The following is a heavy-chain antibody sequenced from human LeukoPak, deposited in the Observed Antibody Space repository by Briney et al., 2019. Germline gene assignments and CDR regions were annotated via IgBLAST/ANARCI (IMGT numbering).Heavy chain of an antibody. CDR1: GFTFSSYG. Sequence: GGSLRLSCAASGFTFSSYGMYWVRQAPGKGLEWVAVISYDGSNKYYADSVKGRFTISRDNSKNTLYLQMNSLRAEDTAVYYCAKDYLAMDTYGMDVWGQGTTVTVSS. CDR3: AKDYLAMDTYGMDV. D-gene: IGHD5-18*01. J-gene: IGHJ6*02. V-gene: IGHV3-30*18. CDR2: ISYDGSNK.